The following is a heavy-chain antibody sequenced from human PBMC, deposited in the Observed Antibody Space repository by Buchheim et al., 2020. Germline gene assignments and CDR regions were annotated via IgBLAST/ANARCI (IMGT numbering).Heavy chain of an antibody. Sequence: QVQLQESGPGLVKPSETLSLTCTVSGGSISSYYWSWIRQPPGKGLEWIGYIYHSGSTNYIPSLKSRVTISIDTSKHKFSLKLSSVTAADTAVYYCARDIDYWGQGTL. V-gene: IGHV4-59*01. J-gene: IGHJ4*01. CDR3: ARDIDY. CDR2: IYHSGST. CDR1: GGSISSYY.